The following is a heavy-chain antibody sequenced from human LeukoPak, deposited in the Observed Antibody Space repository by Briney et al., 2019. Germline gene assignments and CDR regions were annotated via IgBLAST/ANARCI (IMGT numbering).Heavy chain of an antibody. CDR3: ARGPRIRYDFWAYYGMDV. D-gene: IGHD3-3*01. CDR1: GGSISSYY. V-gene: IGHV4-4*07. J-gene: IGHJ6*02. CDR2: IYTTGST. Sequence: SETLSLTCTVSGGSISSYYWSWIRQPAGKGLEWIGRIYTTGSTYYNPSLKSRVTISVDTSKNQFSLKLSSVTAADTAVYYCARGPRIRYDFWAYYGMDVWGQGTTVTVSS.